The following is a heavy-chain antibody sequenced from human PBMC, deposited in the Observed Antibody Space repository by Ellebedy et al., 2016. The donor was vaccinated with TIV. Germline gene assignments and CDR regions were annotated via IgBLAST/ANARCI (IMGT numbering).Heavy chain of an antibody. CDR2: LTADGRST. V-gene: IGHV3-23*01. J-gene: IGHJ4*02. Sequence: GGSLRLPXAASGFSLSNSFMSWIRQAPGKGLEWVSTLTADGRSTYFADSVKGRFTISRDNSKNTVYLQMNSLRSEDTAVYYCRPGHYSDAWGQGTLVTVSS. CDR3: RPGHYSDA. CDR1: GFSLSNSF.